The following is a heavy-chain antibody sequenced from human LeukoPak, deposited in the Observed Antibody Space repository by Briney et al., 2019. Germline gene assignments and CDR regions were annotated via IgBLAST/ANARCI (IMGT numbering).Heavy chain of an antibody. J-gene: IGHJ4*02. D-gene: IGHD1-7*01. CDR1: GYTLTELS. V-gene: IGHV1-24*01. CDR2: SNPEDGET. Sequence: ASVKVSCKVSGYTLTELSMYWVRQAPGKGLEWMGGSNPEDGETIYAQKFQGRVTMTEDTSTDTAYMELSSLRSEDTAMYYCVTDGLELRGHWGQGTLVTVSS. CDR3: VTDGLELRGH.